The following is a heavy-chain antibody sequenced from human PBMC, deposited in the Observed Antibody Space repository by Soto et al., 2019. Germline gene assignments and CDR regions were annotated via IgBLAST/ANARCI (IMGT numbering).Heavy chain of an antibody. CDR3: ALRHYGDNDE. Sequence: GASVQVCCEASGYSFTTSGMTWVRQAPGQGLEWMGWISTYNGTTNYAQELQDRVTLTTDTSTSTAYMELGSLRSDDTAVYYCALRHYGDNDEWGHGTLVPV. CDR2: ISTYNGTT. CDR1: GYSFTTSG. D-gene: IGHD4-17*01. J-gene: IGHJ4*01. V-gene: IGHV1-18*01.